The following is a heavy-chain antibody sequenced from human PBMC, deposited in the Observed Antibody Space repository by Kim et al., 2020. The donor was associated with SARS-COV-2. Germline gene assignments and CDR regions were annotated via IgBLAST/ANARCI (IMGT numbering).Heavy chain of an antibody. J-gene: IGHJ3*02. CDR3: ARRTAAAGGLDAFDI. V-gene: IGHV5-51*01. D-gene: IGHD6-13*01. Sequence: PSFQGQVTTSADKSISTAYLQWSSLKASDTAMYYCARRTAAAGGLDAFDIWGQGTMVTVSS.